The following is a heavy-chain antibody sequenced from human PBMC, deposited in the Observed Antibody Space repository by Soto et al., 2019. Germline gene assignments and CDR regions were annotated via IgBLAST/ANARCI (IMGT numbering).Heavy chain of an antibody. CDR1: GFTFSSYS. J-gene: IGHJ6*02. CDR2: ISSSSSYI. CDR3: AREEGYCSSTSCLKYYYYYYGMDV. V-gene: IGHV3-21*01. D-gene: IGHD2-2*01. Sequence: AGGSLRLSCAASGFTFSSYSMNWVRQAPGKGLEWVSSISSSSSYIYYADSVKGRFTISRDNAKNSLYLQMNSLRAEDTAVYYCAREEGYCSSTSCLKYYYYYYGMDVWGQGTTVTVSS.